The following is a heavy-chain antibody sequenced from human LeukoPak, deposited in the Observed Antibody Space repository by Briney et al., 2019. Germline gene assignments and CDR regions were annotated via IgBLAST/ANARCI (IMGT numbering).Heavy chain of an antibody. Sequence: PSETLSLTCAVYGGSFSGYYWSWIRQHPGKGLEWIGYIYYSGSTYYNPSLKSRVTISVDTSKNQFSLKLSSVTAADTAVYYCARANRKPKYYFDYWGQGTLVTVSS. D-gene: IGHD1-14*01. CDR2: IYYSGST. CDR1: GGSFSGYY. J-gene: IGHJ4*02. V-gene: IGHV4-31*11. CDR3: ARANRKPKYYFDY.